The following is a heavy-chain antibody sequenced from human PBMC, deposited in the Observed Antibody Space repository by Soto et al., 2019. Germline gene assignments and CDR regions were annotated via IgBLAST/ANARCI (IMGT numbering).Heavy chain of an antibody. Sequence: EGQILESGGGLVQPGGSLRLSFAASGFPFGNYAMAWVRQAPGKGLEWVSAISGTTGHAFYADSVKDRFTISRDNSKNTLHLQMDSLRAEDTAVYHCARAPSEYIWGSYLRYYEYWGQGTLVTVSS. CDR1: GFPFGNYA. CDR2: ISGTTGHA. V-gene: IGHV3-23*01. CDR3: ARAPSEYIWGSYLRYYEY. J-gene: IGHJ4*02. D-gene: IGHD3-16*01.